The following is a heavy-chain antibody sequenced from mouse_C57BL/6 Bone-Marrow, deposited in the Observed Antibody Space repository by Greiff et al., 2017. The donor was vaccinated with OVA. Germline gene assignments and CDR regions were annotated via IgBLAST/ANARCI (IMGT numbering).Heavy chain of an antibody. J-gene: IGHJ2*01. CDR1: GYAFSSSW. CDR3: ARDYYGSSYDY. CDR2: IYPGDGDT. V-gene: IGHV1-82*01. D-gene: IGHD1-1*01. Sequence: VQLQQSGPELVKPGASVKISCKASGYAFSSSWMNWVKQRPGKGLEWIGRIYPGDGDTNYNGKFKGKATLTADKSSSTAYMQLSSLTSEGSAVYFCARDYYGSSYDYWGQVTTLTVSS.